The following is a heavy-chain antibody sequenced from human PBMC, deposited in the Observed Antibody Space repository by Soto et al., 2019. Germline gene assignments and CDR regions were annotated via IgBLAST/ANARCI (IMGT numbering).Heavy chain of an antibody. J-gene: IGHJ6*03. CDR3: ASQRLGYYYMDV. V-gene: IGHV1-2*04. Sequence: QVQLVQSGAEVKKPGASVKVSCKASGYTFTGYYMHWVRQAPGQGLEWMGWSNPNSGGTNYAQKFKGWVTMTRDTSISTAYMELSRLRSYATAVYYCASQRLGYYYMDVWGKGTTVTVSS. CDR2: SNPNSGGT. CDR1: GYTFTGYY.